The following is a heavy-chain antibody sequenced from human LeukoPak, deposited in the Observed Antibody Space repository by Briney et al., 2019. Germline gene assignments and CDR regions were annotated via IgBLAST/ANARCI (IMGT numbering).Heavy chain of an antibody. CDR2: IYYSGST. J-gene: IGHJ1*01. CDR1: GGSISSYY. CDR3: ASAPAYDSSGYYYYGAEYFQH. D-gene: IGHD3-22*01. V-gene: IGHV4-59*01. Sequence: NPSETLSLTCTVSGGSISSYYWSWIRQPPGKGLEWIGYIYYSGSTNYNPSLKSRVTISVDTSKNQFSLKLSSVTAADTAVYYCASAPAYDSSGYYYYGAEYFQHWGQGTLVTVSS.